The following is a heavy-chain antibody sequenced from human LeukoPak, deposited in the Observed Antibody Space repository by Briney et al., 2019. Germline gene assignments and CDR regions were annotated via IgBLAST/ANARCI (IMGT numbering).Heavy chain of an antibody. CDR2: IKQDGSEK. J-gene: IGHJ4*02. Sequence: GGSLRLSCAASGFTFSSYWMSWVRQAPGKGLEWVANIKQDGSEKYYVDSVKGRFTISRDDAKNSLYLQMNSLRAEDTAVYYCASAWFGELLEFMHFDYWGQGTLVTVSS. V-gene: IGHV3-7*03. D-gene: IGHD3-10*01. CDR3: ASAWFGELLEFMHFDY. CDR1: GFTFSSYW.